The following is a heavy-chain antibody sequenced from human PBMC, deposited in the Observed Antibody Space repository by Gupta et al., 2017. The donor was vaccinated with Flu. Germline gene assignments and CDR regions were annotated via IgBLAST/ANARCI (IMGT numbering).Heavy chain of an antibody. J-gene: IGHJ4*01. CDR2: ISPTGEKT. D-gene: IGHD2-21*02. Sequence: FSNFAMNWVRQAPGQGLQWVSRISPTGEKTHYADSVKGRFTVSRDNSGDKVYLDMDSLTVDDTALYFCVKEPQHGGDYAWYYDSWGHGTLVTVSS. CDR1: FSNFA. V-gene: IGHV3-23*01. CDR3: VKEPQHGGDYAWYYDS.